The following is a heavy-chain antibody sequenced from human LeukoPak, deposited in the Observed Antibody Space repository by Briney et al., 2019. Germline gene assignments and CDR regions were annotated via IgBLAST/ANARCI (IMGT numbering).Heavy chain of an antibody. Sequence: SETLSLTCTVSGGSISSYYWGWIRQPPGKGLEWIGSIYHSGSTYYNPSLKSRVTISVGTSKNQFSLKLSSVTAADTAVYYCARGWGYSSSSFPYNWFDPWGQGTLVTVSS. D-gene: IGHD6-6*01. CDR3: ARGWGYSSSSFPYNWFDP. CDR2: IYHSGST. V-gene: IGHV4-38-2*02. CDR1: GGSISSYY. J-gene: IGHJ5*02.